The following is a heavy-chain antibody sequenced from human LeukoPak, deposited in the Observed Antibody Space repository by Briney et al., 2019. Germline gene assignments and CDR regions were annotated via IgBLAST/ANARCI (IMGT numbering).Heavy chain of an antibody. CDR3: ARGIIWFGDPRPIDY. V-gene: IGHV4-39*07. CDR2: IYYRGRT. D-gene: IGHD3-10*01. J-gene: IGHJ4*02. Sequence: SETLSLTCNVSGASISSSTYHWGWIRQPPGKGLEWIASIYYRGRTYYNPSLKSRVTISVDRSKNQFSLKLSSVTAADTAVYYCARGIIWFGDPRPIDYWGQGTLVTVSS. CDR1: GASISSSTYH.